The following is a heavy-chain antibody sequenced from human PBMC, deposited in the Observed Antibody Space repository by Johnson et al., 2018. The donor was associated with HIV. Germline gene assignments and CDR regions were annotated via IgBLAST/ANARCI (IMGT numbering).Heavy chain of an antibody. CDR2: IGTAGDT. J-gene: IGHJ3*02. V-gene: IGHV3-13*01. Sequence: MQLVESGGGLVQPGGSLRLSCAASGFTFSSYDMHWVRQATGKGLEWVSAIGTAGDTYYPGSVKGRFTISRENAKNSLYLQMNSLRAGDTAVYYCVSPLIPGYYDFWPGAFAIWGQGTTVTVSS. CDR1: GFTFSSYD. CDR3: VSPLIPGYYDFWPGAFAI. D-gene: IGHD3-3*01.